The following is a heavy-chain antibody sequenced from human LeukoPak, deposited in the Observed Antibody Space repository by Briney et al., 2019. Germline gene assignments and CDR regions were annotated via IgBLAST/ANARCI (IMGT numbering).Heavy chain of an antibody. CDR2: IYYSGST. J-gene: IGHJ4*02. D-gene: IGHD2-2*01. CDR1: GGSISSHY. V-gene: IGHV4-59*11. CDR3: ARGIVVVPADLNFDY. Sequence: TSETLSLTCTVSGGSISSHYWSWIRQPPGKGLEWIGYIYYSGSTNYNPSLKSRVTISVDTSKNQFSLKLSSVTAADTAVYYCARGIVVVPADLNFDYWGQGTLVTDSS.